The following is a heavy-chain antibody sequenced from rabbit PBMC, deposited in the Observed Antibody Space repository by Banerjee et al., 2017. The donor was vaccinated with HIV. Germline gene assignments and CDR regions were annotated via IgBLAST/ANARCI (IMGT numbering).Heavy chain of an antibody. Sequence: QSLEESGGDLVKPGASLTLTCTASGLDFSSSYWICWVRQAPGKGLEWIACIDVSSGDTVYATWAKGRFTISKTSSTTVTLQMTSLTAADTATYFCAKWGSGWEFGLWGPGTLVTVS. D-gene: IGHD4-1*01. J-gene: IGHJ4*01. V-gene: IGHV1S40*01. CDR3: AKWGSGWEFGL. CDR1: GLDFSSSYW. CDR2: IDVSSGDT.